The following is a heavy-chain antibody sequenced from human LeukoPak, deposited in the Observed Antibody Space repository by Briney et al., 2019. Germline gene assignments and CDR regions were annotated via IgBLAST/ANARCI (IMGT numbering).Heavy chain of an antibody. CDR2: IKQDGSEK. CDR1: GFTFSNYW. Sequence: GGSLRLSCAASGFTFSNYWMSWVGQAPGKGLEGVPNIKQDGSEKSYVGSVTGRFTISRDNAKNSLYMQMNSLRAEDTAVYYCVRQRRYCSGDSCYQRTFDYWGQGTLVTVSS. D-gene: IGHD2-15*01. V-gene: IGHV3-7*01. J-gene: IGHJ4*02. CDR3: VRQRRYCSGDSCYQRTFDY.